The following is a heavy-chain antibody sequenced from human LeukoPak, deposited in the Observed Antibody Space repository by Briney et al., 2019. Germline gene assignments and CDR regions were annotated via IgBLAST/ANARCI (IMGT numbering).Heavy chain of an antibody. Sequence: PSETLSLPCTVWGGPINSYYWRGIRRPPGKGLEWIGYIYYSGSTNYNPSLKRRVTISVDTSKNQFSLKLSSMTAADTAVYYCARSMGKYFDYWGQGTLVTVSS. V-gene: IGHV4-59*08. CDR3: ARSMGKYFDY. CDR1: GGPINSYY. D-gene: IGHD7-27*01. J-gene: IGHJ4*02. CDR2: IYYSGST.